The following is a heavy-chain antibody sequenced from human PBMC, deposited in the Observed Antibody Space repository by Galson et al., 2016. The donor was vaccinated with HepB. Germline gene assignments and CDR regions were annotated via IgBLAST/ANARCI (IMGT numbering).Heavy chain of an antibody. CDR1: GFTFSMYW. CDR3: ARESVVAGEPGWFDP. D-gene: IGHD6-19*01. V-gene: IGHV3-7*01. J-gene: IGHJ5*02. Sequence: SLRLSCAASGFTFSMYWMTWVRQAPGRGLEWVGNIKEDGREQYYGDSVKGRFTISRDNTKKSVFLQMNSLRTEDTAVYFCARESVVAGEPGWFDPWGLGTLVTVSS. CDR2: IKEDGREQ.